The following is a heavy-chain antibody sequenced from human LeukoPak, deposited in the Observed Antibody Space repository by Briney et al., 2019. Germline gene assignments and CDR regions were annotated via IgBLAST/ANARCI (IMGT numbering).Heavy chain of an antibody. V-gene: IGHV4-4*07. CDR3: ARDVGYSYGPFDY. Sequence: PSETLSLTCIVSGGSISSNYYWSWIRQPAGKGLEWIGRIHTSGGTYYNPSLKSRVTMSVDTSKSQFSLKLSSVTAADTAVYYCARDVGYSYGPFDYWGRGTLVTVSS. CDR2: IHTSGGT. CDR1: GGSISSNYY. J-gene: IGHJ4*02. D-gene: IGHD5-18*01.